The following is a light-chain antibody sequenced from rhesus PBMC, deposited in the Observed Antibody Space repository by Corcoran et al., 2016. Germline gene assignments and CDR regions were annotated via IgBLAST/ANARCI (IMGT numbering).Light chain of an antibody. J-gene: IGKJ1*01. V-gene: IGKV1S15*01. CDR1: QGISNN. CDR2: YAS. CDR3: QHGYGTPWT. Sequence: DIQMTQSPSSLSASVGDTVTITCRASQGISNNLAWYQQKPGKVPKLLIYYASTLQSGVPSRFSGSGSWTACPLTISSLQPEDFATYYCQHGYGTPWTFGQGTKVEIK.